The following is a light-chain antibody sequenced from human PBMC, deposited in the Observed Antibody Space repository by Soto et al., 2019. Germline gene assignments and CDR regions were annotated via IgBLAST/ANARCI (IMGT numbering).Light chain of an antibody. CDR1: QSVRSY. V-gene: IGKV3-11*01. CDR3: QQRSNWTPT. Sequence: EIVFIQSPATLTYSRGEGASLSCSDSQSVRSYVAWYQQKPGKAPRVLIYDASNRETGIPAVFSGSGAGTDFTLTISSLEPEDFEVYYCQQRSNWTPTFGQGTRLEIK. CDR2: DAS. J-gene: IGKJ5*01.